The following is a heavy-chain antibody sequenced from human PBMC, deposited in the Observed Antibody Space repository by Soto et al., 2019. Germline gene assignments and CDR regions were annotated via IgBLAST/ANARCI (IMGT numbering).Heavy chain of an antibody. CDR1: GFTFSSYG. J-gene: IGHJ4*02. CDR2: ISYDGSNK. D-gene: IGHD6-13*01. CDR3: AKPRKGIAAAGYYFDY. Sequence: GGSLRLSCAASGFTFSSYGMHWVRQAPGKGLEWVAVISYDGSNKYYADSVKGRFTISRDNSKNTLYLQMNSLRAEDTAVYYCAKPRKGIAAAGYYFDYWGQGTLVTVSS. V-gene: IGHV3-30*18.